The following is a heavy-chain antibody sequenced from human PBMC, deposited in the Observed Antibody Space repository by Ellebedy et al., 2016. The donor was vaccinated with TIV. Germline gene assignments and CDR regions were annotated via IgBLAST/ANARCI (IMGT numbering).Heavy chain of an antibody. J-gene: IGHJ4*02. Sequence: GESLKISCTASGFTFNSRWMHWVRQAPGKGLVWVSRLKGDGTNTIYADSVKGRFTISRDNAKNTVYLQMNSLRAEDTAIYYCARDGDDYNFDYWGQGTLVTVSS. D-gene: IGHD5-24*01. CDR3: ARDGDDYNFDY. CDR2: LKGDGTNT. CDR1: GFTFNSRW. V-gene: IGHV3-74*01.